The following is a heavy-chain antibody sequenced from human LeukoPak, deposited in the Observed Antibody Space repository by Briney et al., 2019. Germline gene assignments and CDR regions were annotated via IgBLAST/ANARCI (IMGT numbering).Heavy chain of an antibody. CDR3: ARADIVVVPAAKGYYYYGVDV. CDR2: INHSGST. J-gene: IGHJ6*02. Sequence: SETLSLTCAVYGGSFSGYYWSWIRQPPGKGLEWIGEINHSGSTNYNPSLKSRVTISVDTSKNQFSLKLSSVTAADTAVYYCARADIVVVPAAKGYYYYGVDVWGQGTTVTVSS. CDR1: GGSFSGYY. V-gene: IGHV4-34*01. D-gene: IGHD2-2*01.